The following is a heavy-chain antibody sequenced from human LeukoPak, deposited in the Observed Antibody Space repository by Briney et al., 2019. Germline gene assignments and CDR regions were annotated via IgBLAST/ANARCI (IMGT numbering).Heavy chain of an antibody. J-gene: IGHJ4*02. CDR3: AKERGYSTTWNLLDY. V-gene: IGHV3-30*02. Sequence: GGSLRLSCAASGFTFSSYGMHWVRQAPGQGLEWVAFIRFDGSNKYYTDSVKGRFTISRDNSKNTLYLQMNSLRAEDTGVYYCAKERGYSTTWNLLDYWGQGTLVTVSS. CDR1: GFTFSSYG. CDR2: IRFDGSNK. D-gene: IGHD6-13*01.